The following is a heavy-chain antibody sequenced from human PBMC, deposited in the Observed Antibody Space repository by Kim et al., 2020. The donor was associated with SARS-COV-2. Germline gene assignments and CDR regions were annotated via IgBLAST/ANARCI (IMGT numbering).Heavy chain of an antibody. CDR2: ST. J-gene: IGHJ6*02. CDR3: ARESGGMDV. Sequence: STYYNPSLKRRVTISVDTSKSQLPLKLSSVTAADTAGYYCARESGGMDVWGQGTTVTVSS. D-gene: IGHD1-26*01. V-gene: IGHV4-31*02.